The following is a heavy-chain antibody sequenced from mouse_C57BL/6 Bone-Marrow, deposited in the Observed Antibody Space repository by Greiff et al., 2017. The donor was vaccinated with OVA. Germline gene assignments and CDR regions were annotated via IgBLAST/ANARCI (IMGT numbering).Heavy chain of an antibody. CDR2: ISRGGGYI. V-gene: IGHV5-9-1*02. Sequence: EVKVVESGEGLVKPGGSLKLSCAASGFTFSSYAMSWVRQTPEKGLEWVAYISRGGGYIYYDDTVKGRFTMSRDNARNTLYLQMSSLTSEDSAMYYCTRDGYYAMDYWGQGTTVTVSS. CDR1: GFTFSSYA. J-gene: IGHJ4*01. CDR3: TRDGYYAMDY. D-gene: IGHD2-3*01.